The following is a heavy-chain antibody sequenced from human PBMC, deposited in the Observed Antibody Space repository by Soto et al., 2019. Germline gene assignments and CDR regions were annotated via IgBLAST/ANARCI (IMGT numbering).Heavy chain of an antibody. V-gene: IGHV1-46*01. CDR3: ARSSGGNVGIIIEGTNWCAP. CDR2: INPHGGST. Sequence: ASVKVSCKAPRDTFTSYYINWVRQAPGQGLEWMGVINPHGGSTAYAQKFKGRVTLTRDTSASTVYMEVSSLTSEDTAMYYCARSSGGNVGIIIEGTNWCAPWGQGTLVTVSS. J-gene: IGHJ5*02. D-gene: IGHD1-26*01. CDR1: RDTFTSYY.